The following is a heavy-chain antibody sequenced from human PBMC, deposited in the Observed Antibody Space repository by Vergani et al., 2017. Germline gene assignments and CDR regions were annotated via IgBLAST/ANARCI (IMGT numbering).Heavy chain of an antibody. CDR3: ARHRTRWSGSSTDYYYYMDV. Sequence: QVQLQESGPGLVKPSQTLSLTCTVSGGSISSGGYYWSWIRQHPGKGLEWIGYIYYSGSAYYNPSLKSRVTISVDTSKNQFSLKLSSVTAADTAVYYCARHRTRWSGSSTDYYYYMDVWGKGTTVTVSS. CDR1: GGSISSGGYY. V-gene: IGHV4-31*03. CDR2: IYYSGSA. J-gene: IGHJ6*03. D-gene: IGHD2-2*01.